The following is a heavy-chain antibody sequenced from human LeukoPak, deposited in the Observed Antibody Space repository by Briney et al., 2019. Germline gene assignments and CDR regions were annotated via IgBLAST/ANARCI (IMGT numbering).Heavy chain of an antibody. CDR1: GGSISSGGYY. Sequence: SETLSLTCTVSGGSISSGGYYWSWIRQHPGKGLEWIGNIYYSGSTYYNPSLKSRVTISVDTSKNQFSLKLSSVTAADTAVYYCARERVTAMVKAGAFDIWGQGTMVTVSS. V-gene: IGHV4-31*03. D-gene: IGHD5-18*01. CDR2: IYYSGST. CDR3: ARERVTAMVKAGAFDI. J-gene: IGHJ3*02.